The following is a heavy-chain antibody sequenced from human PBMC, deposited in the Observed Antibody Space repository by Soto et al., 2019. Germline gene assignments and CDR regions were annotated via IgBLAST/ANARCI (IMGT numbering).Heavy chain of an antibody. CDR1: GGSISSGGSY. CDR2: IYYSGST. V-gene: IGHV4-31*03. D-gene: IGHD6-13*01. J-gene: IGHJ6*01. Sequence: SETLSLICTVSGGSISSGGSYSSWIRQHPGKGLEWIGNIYYSGSTYYNPSLKSRVTISVDTSKNQFSLKLSSVTAADTAVYYCARGGSSWSYYYYGMDVWGQGTTVTVSS. CDR3: ARGGSSWSYYYYGMDV.